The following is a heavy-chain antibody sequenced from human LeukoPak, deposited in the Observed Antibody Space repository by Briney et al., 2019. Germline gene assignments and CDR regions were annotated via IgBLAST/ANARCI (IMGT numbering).Heavy chain of an antibody. CDR1: GFTFSSYW. V-gene: IGHV3-7*01. CDR2: IKQDGSEK. Sequence: GGSLRLSCAASGFTFSSYWMSWVRQAPGKGLEWVANIKQDGSEKYYVDSVKGRFTISRDNAKNSLYLQMNSLRAEDTAVYYCARLPLWFGETRYNWFDPWGQGTLVTVSS. CDR3: ARLPLWFGETRYNWFDP. J-gene: IGHJ5*02. D-gene: IGHD3-10*01.